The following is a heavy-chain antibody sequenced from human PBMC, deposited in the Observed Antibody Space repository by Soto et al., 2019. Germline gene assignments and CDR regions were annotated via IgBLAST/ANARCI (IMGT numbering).Heavy chain of an antibody. D-gene: IGHD3-3*02. Sequence: PGGSLRLSCAAFGFTFSSFGMHWVRQAPGKGLEWVAVISYDGTEEKYADSVKGRATVSRDNSKNTVYLQMNRLRGDDSAIYYCAKGRFDVVTISPFDHWGQGTLVTVSS. V-gene: IGHV3-30*18. CDR2: ISYDGTEE. J-gene: IGHJ4*01. CDR1: GFTFSSFG. CDR3: AKGRFDVVTISPFDH.